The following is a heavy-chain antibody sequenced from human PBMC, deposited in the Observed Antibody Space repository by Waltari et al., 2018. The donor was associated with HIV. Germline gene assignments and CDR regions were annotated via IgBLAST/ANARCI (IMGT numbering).Heavy chain of an antibody. CDR3: VKERGPFNGFDI. J-gene: IGHJ3*02. Sequence: QVYLMESGGGVVQPGGSLKLSCAASGFTFSGYGMHWVRRAPGKGREGVAVIWSDGYNKFYADSVRGRFTFSRDNSKYTLSLQMNSLRAEDTALYYCVKERGPFNGFDIWGQGTMVTVSS. CDR2: IWSDGYNK. V-gene: IGHV3-33*06. CDR1: GFTFSGYG. D-gene: IGHD3-16*01.